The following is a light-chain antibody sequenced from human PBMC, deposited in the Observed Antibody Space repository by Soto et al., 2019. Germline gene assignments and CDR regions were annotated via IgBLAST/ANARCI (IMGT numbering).Light chain of an antibody. CDR1: QSISSW. CDR3: QHYNSYSEA. J-gene: IGKJ1*01. Sequence: IQMTQSPSTLSASVGDSFTITCRASQSISSWLAWYQQKPGKAPKLLIYKASTLKSGVPSRFSGSGSGTEFTLTISSLQPDDFATYYCQHYNSYSEAVGQGTKVDIK. CDR2: KAS. V-gene: IGKV1-5*03.